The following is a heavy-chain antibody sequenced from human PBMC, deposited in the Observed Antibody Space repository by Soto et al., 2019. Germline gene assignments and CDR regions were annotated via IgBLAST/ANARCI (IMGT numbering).Heavy chain of an antibody. CDR3: ARSHDFWSGYYPYPENYYYYYYMDV. CDR2: IYYSGST. Sequence: SETLSLTCTVSGGSISSYYWSWIRQPPGKGLEWIGYIYYSGSTNYNPSLKSRVTISVDTSKNQFSLKLSSVTAADTAVYYCARSHDFWSGYYPYPENYYYYYYMDVWGKGTTVTVSS. CDR1: GGSISSYY. V-gene: IGHV4-59*01. D-gene: IGHD3-3*01. J-gene: IGHJ6*03.